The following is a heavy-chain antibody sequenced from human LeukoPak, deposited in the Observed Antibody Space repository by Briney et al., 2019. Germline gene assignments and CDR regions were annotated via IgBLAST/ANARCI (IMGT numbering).Heavy chain of an antibody. D-gene: IGHD3-22*01. J-gene: IGHJ4*02. CDR1: GFTFSTYT. CDR3: ARDYYDSSASATFDY. CDR2: IASDTTYM. Sequence: PGGSLRLSCEASGFTFSTYTVNWVRQAPGKGLECVSSIASDTTYMKYADSVKGRFSVSRDNATVFLEMKSLRADDTAVYFCARDYYDSSASATFDYWGRGTLVTVSS. V-gene: IGHV3-21*01.